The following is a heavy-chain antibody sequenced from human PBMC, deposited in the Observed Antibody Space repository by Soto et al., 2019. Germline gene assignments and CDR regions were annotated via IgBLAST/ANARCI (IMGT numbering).Heavy chain of an antibody. J-gene: IGHJ4*02. CDR3: AREGSYSAYNFAHGITLWYFVF. V-gene: IGHV4-4*07. D-gene: IGHD5-12*01. CDR1: GGSINTFY. CDR2: IFSSGST. Sequence: PSETLSLTCTVSGGSINTFYWSWVRQPAGKGLEWIGRIFSSGSTSFNPSLESRVAMSVDTSKNHFSLHLSSVTAADMAVYYCAREGSYSAYNFAHGITLWYFVFWRQGALVNV.